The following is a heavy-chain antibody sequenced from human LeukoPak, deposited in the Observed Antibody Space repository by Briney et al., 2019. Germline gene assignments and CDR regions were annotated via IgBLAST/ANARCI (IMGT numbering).Heavy chain of an antibody. CDR2: IYYSGST. CDR1: GGSISSYY. V-gene: IGHV4-59*12. Sequence: PSETLSLTCTVSGGSISSYYWSWIRQPPGKGLEWIGYIYYSGSTNYNPSLKSRVTISVDTSKNQFSLKLSSVTAADTAVYYCARDEYVVVTAIAMARGDAFDIWGQGTMVTVSS. J-gene: IGHJ3*02. D-gene: IGHD2-21*02. CDR3: ARDEYVVVTAIAMARGDAFDI.